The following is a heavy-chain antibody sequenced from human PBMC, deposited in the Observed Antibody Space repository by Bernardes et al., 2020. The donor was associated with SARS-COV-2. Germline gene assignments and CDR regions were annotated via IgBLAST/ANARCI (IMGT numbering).Heavy chain of an antibody. CDR3: ATATPLVPLANWFDP. CDR2: SYYGGRT. CDR1: DDSINRRSFH. V-gene: IGHV4-39*01. D-gene: IGHD2-8*02. Sequence: LSLTCTVSDDSINRRSFHWGWVRQPPGKGLEWLGNSYYGGRTEYNPSLKSRVTISVDTSKNQFSLKLTSVTASDTAVYYCATATPLVPLANWFDPWGQGTLVTVSS. J-gene: IGHJ5*02.